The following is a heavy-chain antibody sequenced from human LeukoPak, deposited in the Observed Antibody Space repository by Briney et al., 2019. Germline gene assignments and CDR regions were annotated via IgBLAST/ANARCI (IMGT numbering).Heavy chain of an antibody. CDR3: ARAGDGYNFDY. V-gene: IGHV3-21*01. D-gene: IGHD5-24*01. CDR2: ISSSSSYI. CDR1: GFTFSSYW. Sequence: GGSLRLSCAASGFTFSSYWMHWVRQAPGKGLEWVSSISSSSSYIYYADSVKGRFTISRDNAKSSLYLQMNSLRAEDTAVYYCARAGDGYNFDYWGQGTLVTVSS. J-gene: IGHJ4*02.